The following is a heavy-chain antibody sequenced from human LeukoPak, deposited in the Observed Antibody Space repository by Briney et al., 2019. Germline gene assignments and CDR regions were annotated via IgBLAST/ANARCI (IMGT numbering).Heavy chain of an antibody. J-gene: IGHJ4*02. Sequence: GGSLRLSCAASGFTFSSYSMNWVRRAPGKGLEWVSSISSSSSYIYYADSVKGRFTISRDNAKNSLYLQMNSLRAEDTAVYYCARLQLERLTFDYWGQGTLVTVSS. V-gene: IGHV3-21*01. CDR3: ARLQLERLTFDY. D-gene: IGHD1-1*01. CDR2: ISSSSSYI. CDR1: GFTFSSYS.